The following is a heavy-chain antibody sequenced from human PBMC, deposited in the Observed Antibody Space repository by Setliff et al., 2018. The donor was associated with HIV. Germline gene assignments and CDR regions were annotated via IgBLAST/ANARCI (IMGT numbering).Heavy chain of an antibody. CDR2: ISTYSDET. CDR1: GYTFTGYY. CDR3: ARLGSGWSDSYYYAMDV. V-gene: IGHV1-18*04. D-gene: IGHD6-19*01. Sequence: ASVKVSCKASGYTFTGYYMHWVRQAPGQGLEWMGWISTYSDETSYSQNLQGRLTMTTDTSTGTAYMELRSLRSDDTAAYFCARLGSGWSDSYYYAMDVWGQGTTVTVSS. J-gene: IGHJ6*02.